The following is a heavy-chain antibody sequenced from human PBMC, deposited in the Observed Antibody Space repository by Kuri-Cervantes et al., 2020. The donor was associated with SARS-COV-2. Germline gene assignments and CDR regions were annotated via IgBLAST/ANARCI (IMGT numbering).Heavy chain of an antibody. D-gene: IGHD5-24*01. CDR1: GDTFSSYA. CDR3: ASYKYYNKGNWFDP. Sequence: SVKVSCKASGDTFSSYAISWVRQAPGQGLEWMGGIIPIFGTTNYAQKFQGRVTITADKSTSTAYMELSSLRSEDTAVYYCASYKYYNKGNWFDPWGQGTLVTVSS. CDR2: IIPIFGTT. V-gene: IGHV1-69*06. J-gene: IGHJ5*02.